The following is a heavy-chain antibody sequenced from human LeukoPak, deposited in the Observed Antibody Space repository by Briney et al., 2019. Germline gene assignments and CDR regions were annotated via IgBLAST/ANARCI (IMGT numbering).Heavy chain of an antibody. Sequence: PSETLSLTCTVSGGSISSYYWGWIRQPAGKGLEWIGRIYTSGSTNYNPSLKSRVTMSVDTSKNQFSLKLSSVTAADTAVYYCARDVYYYGSGSYGTWFDPWGQGTLVTVSS. D-gene: IGHD3-10*01. CDR3: ARDVYYYGSGSYGTWFDP. CDR1: GGSISSYY. J-gene: IGHJ5*02. V-gene: IGHV4-4*07. CDR2: IYTSGST.